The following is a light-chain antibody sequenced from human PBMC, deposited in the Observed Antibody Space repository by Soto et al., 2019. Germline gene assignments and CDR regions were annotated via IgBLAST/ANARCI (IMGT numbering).Light chain of an antibody. CDR1: QSVSSK. CDR3: QQYYNWRT. CDR2: GAS. V-gene: IGKV3-15*01. Sequence: EIVMTQSPATLSVSPGERATLSCRASQSVSSKLAWHQQKPGQAPRLLIYGASTRATGIPARFSGSGSGTEFTLTITSLQSEDFAIYYCQQYYNWRTFGQGTKVDIK. J-gene: IGKJ1*01.